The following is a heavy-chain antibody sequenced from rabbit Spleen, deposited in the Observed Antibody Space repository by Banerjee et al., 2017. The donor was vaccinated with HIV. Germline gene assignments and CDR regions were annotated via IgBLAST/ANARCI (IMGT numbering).Heavy chain of an antibody. D-gene: IGHD6-1*01. Sequence: QSLEESGGDLVKPGASLTLTCTASGVSFSSSSYMCWARQAPGKGLEWIACIDTGSSGFTYFATWAKGRFTCSKTSSTTVTLQMTRLTAADTATYFCARSDDGYVNDGGAYFNLWGPGTLVTVS. CDR2: IDTGSSGFT. J-gene: IGHJ4*01. CDR1: GVSFSSSSY. V-gene: IGHV1S40*01. CDR3: ARSDDGYVNDGGAYFNL.